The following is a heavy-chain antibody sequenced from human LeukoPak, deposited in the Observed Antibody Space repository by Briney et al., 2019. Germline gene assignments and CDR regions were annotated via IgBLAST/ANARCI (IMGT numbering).Heavy chain of an antibody. D-gene: IGHD5-12*01. CDR3: ARDVGYSAYD. V-gene: IGHV3-74*01. CDR2: ISNDGTST. CDR1: GVTFSSHS. J-gene: IGHJ4*02. Sequence: GGSLRLSCAASGVTFSSHSMHWVRQAPGKGLVWVSGISNDGTSTTYADSVKGRFTISRDNAKNTLYLQMHSLRAEDTAVYSCARDVGYSAYDWGQGTLVTVSS.